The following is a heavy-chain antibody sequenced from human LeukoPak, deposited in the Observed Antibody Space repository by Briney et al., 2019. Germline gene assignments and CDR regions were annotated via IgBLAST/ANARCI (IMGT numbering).Heavy chain of an antibody. J-gene: IGHJ4*02. CDR2: IYYSGST. D-gene: IGHD5-18*01. CDR3: ASGPVDTAMVLHYFDY. CDR1: GGSISSGGYY. Sequence: SETLSLTCTVSGGSISSGGYYWSWIRQHPGKGLEWIGYIYYSGSTYYSPSLKSRVTISVDTSKNQFSLKLSSVTAADTAVYFCASGPVDTAMVLHYFDYWGQGTLVTVSS. V-gene: IGHV4-31*03.